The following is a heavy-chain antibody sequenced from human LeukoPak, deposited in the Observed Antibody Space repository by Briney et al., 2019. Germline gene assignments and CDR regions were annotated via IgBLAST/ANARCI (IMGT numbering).Heavy chain of an antibody. CDR2: ISGSGGST. Sequence: PGGSLRLSCAASGFTFSSNAMTWVRQAPGQGLEWVSAISGSGGSTYYADSVKGRFTISRDNAKNSLYLQMNSLRAEDTAIYYCARDFYYGSGRFDYWGQGTLVTVSS. J-gene: IGHJ4*02. CDR3: ARDFYYGSGRFDY. D-gene: IGHD3-10*01. V-gene: IGHV3-23*01. CDR1: GFTFSSNA.